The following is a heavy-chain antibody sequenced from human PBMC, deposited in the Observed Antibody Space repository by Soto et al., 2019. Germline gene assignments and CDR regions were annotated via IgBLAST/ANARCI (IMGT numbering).Heavy chain of an antibody. Sequence: QVQLQESGPGLVKPSETLSLTCTVSGGSISSYYWSWIRQPPGKGLEWIGYIYYSGSTKYNPSLKSRVTISVDTSKNQFSLKLSSVTAADTAVYYCACSSPFAPFDYWGQGTLVTVSS. D-gene: IGHD3-3*02. V-gene: IGHV4-59*08. CDR2: IYYSGST. CDR1: GGSISSYY. CDR3: ACSSPFAPFDY. J-gene: IGHJ4*02.